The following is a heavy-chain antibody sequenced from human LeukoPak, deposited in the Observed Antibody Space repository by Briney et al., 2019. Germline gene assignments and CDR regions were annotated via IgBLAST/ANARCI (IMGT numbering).Heavy chain of an antibody. D-gene: IGHD1-26*01. Sequence: ASVKVSCKASGGTFSSYAISWVRQAPGQGLEWMGGIIPIFGTANYAQKFQGRVTITADKSTSTAYMELSSLRSEDTAVYYCACAVGADTLDIWGQGTMVTVSS. CDR2: IIPIFGTA. J-gene: IGHJ3*02. V-gene: IGHV1-69*06. CDR1: GGTFSSYA. CDR3: ACAVGADTLDI.